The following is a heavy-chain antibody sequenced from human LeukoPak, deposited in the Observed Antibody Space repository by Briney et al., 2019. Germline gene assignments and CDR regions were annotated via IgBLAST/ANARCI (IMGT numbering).Heavy chain of an antibody. Sequence: GGSLRLSCAASGFTFSSYSMNWVRQAPGKGLEGVSSISSSSYIYYADSVKGRFAISRDNNKNSLYLQMTSLRTEDTALYYCTKGSNTWPSLFDYWGQGTLVTVSS. CDR1: GFTFSSYS. D-gene: IGHD2-2*02. CDR3: TKGSNTWPSLFDY. V-gene: IGHV3-21*04. CDR2: ISSSSYI. J-gene: IGHJ4*02.